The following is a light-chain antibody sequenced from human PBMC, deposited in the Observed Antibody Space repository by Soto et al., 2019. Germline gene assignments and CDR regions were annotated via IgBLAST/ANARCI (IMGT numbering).Light chain of an antibody. CDR2: EVS. J-gene: IGLJ1*01. CDR1: SSDVGGYNY. Sequence: QSALTQPASVSGSPGQSITISCTGTSSDVGGYNYVSWYQQHPGKAPKLMIYEVSNRPSGVSSRFSGSKSGNTASLTISGLQAEDEASYCCSSYTTGSTGVFGTGTKLTVL. V-gene: IGLV2-14*03. CDR3: SSYTTGSTGV.